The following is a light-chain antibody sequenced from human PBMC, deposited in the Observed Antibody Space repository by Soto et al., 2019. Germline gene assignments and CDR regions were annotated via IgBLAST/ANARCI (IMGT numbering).Light chain of an antibody. Sequence: QSALTQPASVSGSPGQSITISCTGTNSDVGSYNLVSWYQQHPGKAPKLMIYEGSKRPSGVSNRFSGSKSGNTASLTISGLQAEDEADYYCCSYAGSRTLVFGGGTKVTVL. CDR3: CSYAGSRTLV. J-gene: IGLJ2*01. V-gene: IGLV2-23*01. CDR1: NSDVGSYNL. CDR2: EGS.